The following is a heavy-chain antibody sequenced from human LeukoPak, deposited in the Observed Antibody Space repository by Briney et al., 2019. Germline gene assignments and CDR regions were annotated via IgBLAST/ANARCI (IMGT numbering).Heavy chain of an antibody. J-gene: IGHJ4*02. CDR1: GGSISSYY. D-gene: IGHD2-15*01. Sequence: SETLSLTRTVSGGSISSYYWSWIRQPPGKGLEWIGYIYYSGSTNYNPSLKSRVTISVDTSKNQFSLKLSSVTAADTAVYYCAREAPGSNYFDYWGQGTLVTVSS. CDR3: AREAPGSNYFDY. V-gene: IGHV4-59*01. CDR2: IYYSGST.